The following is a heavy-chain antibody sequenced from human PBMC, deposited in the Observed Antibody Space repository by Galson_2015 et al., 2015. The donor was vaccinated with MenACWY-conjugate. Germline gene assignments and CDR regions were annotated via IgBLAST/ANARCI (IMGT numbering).Heavy chain of an antibody. CDR3: ARENTYNYAYAVDY. Sequence: SLRLSCAASGFAFSTYWMTWVRQALGKGLEWVANIKKDSSEIHYVDSVKGRFTISRDNAKNSLYLQMNSLRAEDTAVYYCARENTYNYAYAVDYWGQGTLVTVSS. V-gene: IGHV3-7*03. D-gene: IGHD5-18*01. CDR2: IKKDSSEI. J-gene: IGHJ4*02. CDR1: GFAFSTYW.